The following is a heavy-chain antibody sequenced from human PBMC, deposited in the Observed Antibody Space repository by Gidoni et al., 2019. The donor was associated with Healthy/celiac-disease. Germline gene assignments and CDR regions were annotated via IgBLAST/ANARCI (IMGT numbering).Heavy chain of an antibody. D-gene: IGHD2-2*01. Sequence: GGFDPEDGETIYAQKFQGRVTMTEDTSTDTAYMELSSLRSEDTAVYYCATGHCSSTSCLYYFDYWGQGTLVTVSS. CDR2: FDPEDGET. V-gene: IGHV1-24*01. J-gene: IGHJ4*02. CDR3: ATGHCSSTSCLYYFDY.